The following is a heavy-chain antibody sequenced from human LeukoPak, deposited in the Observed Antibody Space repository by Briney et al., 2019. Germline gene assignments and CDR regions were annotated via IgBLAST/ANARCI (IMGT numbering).Heavy chain of an antibody. V-gene: IGHV3-23*01. CDR2: ISGSGGST. J-gene: IGHJ4*02. D-gene: IGHD1-1*01. Sequence: SLRLSCAASGFTFSDYYMSWIRQAPGKGLEWVSAISGSGGSTYYADSVKGRFTISRDNSKNTLYLQMNSLRAEDTAVYYCAKTRPKTNYFDYWGQGTLVTVSS. CDR1: GFTFSDYY. CDR3: AKTRPKTNYFDY.